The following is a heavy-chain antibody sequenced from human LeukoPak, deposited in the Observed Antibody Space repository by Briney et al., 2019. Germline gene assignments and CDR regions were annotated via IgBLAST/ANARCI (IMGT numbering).Heavy chain of an antibody. CDR1: GFTFNTYG. J-gene: IGHJ4*02. D-gene: IGHD6-19*01. CDR2: IWHDGSND. CDR3: ARDHSGGWSGYFDS. Sequence: PGRSLRLSCAASGFTFNTYGMHWVRQAPGKGLEWVAVIWHDGSNDFYVDSVKGRFRISRDDSKNTLYLEMNSLRAGDTAQYYCARDHSGGWSGYFDSWGQGTLVTVSS. V-gene: IGHV3-33*01.